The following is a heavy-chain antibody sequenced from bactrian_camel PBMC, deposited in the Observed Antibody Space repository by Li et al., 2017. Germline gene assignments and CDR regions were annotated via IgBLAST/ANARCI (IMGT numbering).Heavy chain of an antibody. V-gene: IGHV3S55*01. CDR3: AARRDWDCGVKTTWTY. CDR1: GYFSKRC. Sequence: VQLVESGGGSVQAEGSLRLSCEASGYFSKRCMAWFRQAPGKEREEVAAIDSGGYTSYKDFMKGRFTISLDNAKNALYLQMNNLKPEDTAMYYCAARRDWDCGVKTTWTYWGQGTQVTVS. CDR2: IDSGGYT. D-gene: IGHD3*01. J-gene: IGHJ4*01.